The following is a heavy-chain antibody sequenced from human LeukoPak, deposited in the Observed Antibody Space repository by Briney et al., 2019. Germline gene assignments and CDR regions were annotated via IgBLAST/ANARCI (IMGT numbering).Heavy chain of an antibody. CDR1: GYTFTGYY. CDR2: INPNSGGT. J-gene: IGHJ4*02. Sequence: GASVKVSCKASGYTFTGYYMHWVRQAPGQGLEWMGWINPNSGGTNYAQKFQGRVTMTRDTSIGTAYMELSRLRSDDTAVYYCAREVVPAAHFDYWGQGTLVTVSS. D-gene: IGHD2-2*01. V-gene: IGHV1-2*02. CDR3: AREVVPAAHFDY.